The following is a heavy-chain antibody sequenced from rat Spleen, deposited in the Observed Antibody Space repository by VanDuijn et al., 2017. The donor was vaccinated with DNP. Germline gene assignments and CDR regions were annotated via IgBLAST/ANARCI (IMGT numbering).Heavy chain of an antibody. J-gene: IGHJ2*01. Sequence: EVQLQESGPGLVKPSQSLSLTCSVTGFSITSNYWAWIRKLPGNKMEWIGYISYSGSTSSNPSLKSRISITRDTSKNQFFLHLNSVTTEDTATYYCARWSDYFDYWGQGVMVTVSS. V-gene: IGHV3-1*01. CDR3: ARWSDYFDY. CDR1: GFSITSNY. CDR2: ISYSGST.